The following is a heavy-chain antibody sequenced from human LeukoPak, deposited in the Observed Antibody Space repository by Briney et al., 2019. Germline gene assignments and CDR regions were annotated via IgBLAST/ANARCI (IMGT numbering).Heavy chain of an antibody. J-gene: IGHJ4*02. V-gene: IGHV7-4-1*02. D-gene: IGHD3-10*01. CDR2: INTNTGNP. Sequence: ASVKVSCKASGYTFTSYAMNWVRQAPGQGLEWMGWINTNTGNPTYAQGFTGRFVFSLDTSVSTAYLQISSLKVEDTAVYYCARVTMVRGVEYFDYWGQGTLVTVSS. CDR3: ARVTMVRGVEYFDY. CDR1: GYTFTSYA.